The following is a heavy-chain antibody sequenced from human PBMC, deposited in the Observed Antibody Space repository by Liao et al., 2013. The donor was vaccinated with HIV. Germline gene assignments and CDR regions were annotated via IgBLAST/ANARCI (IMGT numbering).Heavy chain of an antibody. CDR1: GGSISSFS. Sequence: QVQLQESGPGLVKTSKTLSLTCAVSGGSISSFSWNWIRQTSGKGLEWIGRISASGNSIYNPSLRNRLTLSLDTSKNQFSLNLNSVTAADTAIYYCARGGWGCTYLADEGTRDHVSDS. CDR3: ARGGWGCTYLADEGTRDHVSDS. CDR2: ISASGNS. D-gene: IGHD2-8*02. V-gene: IGHV4-4*07. J-gene: IGHJ5*01.